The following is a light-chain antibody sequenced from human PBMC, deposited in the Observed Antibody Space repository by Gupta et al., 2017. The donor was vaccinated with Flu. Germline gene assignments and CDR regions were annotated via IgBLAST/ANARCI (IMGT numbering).Light chain of an antibody. CDR2: GDN. CDR1: KSGAGFD. J-gene: IGLJ1*01. V-gene: IGLV1-40*01. Sequence: KSGAGFDVHYDQQSPGTAHKILTCGDNNGPSGVPYQFSGSNSGPSAGLDIADLEAEDEADYYCRSYDIRLRGWDVFGSGTKVTVL. CDR3: RSYDIRLRGWDV.